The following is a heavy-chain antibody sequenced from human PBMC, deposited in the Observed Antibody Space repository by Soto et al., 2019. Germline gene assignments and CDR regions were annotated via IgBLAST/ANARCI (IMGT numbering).Heavy chain of an antibody. V-gene: IGHV3-30-3*01. J-gene: IGHJ4*02. Sequence: PGGSLRLSCAASGFTFSSYARHWVRQAPGKGLGWVAVISYDGSNKYYADSVKGRFTISRDNSKNTLYLQMNSLRAEDTAVYYCARDLREPSGNSVSRDYWGQGTLVTVSS. CDR1: GFTFSSYA. D-gene: IGHD2-21*02. CDR2: ISYDGSNK. CDR3: ARDLREPSGNSVSRDY.